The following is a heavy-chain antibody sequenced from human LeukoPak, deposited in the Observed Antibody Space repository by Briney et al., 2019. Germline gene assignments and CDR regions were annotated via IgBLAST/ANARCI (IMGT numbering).Heavy chain of an antibody. CDR2: IYSDDRT. Sequence: PGGSLRLSCAASGFTVSSDYMNWVRQAPGKGLECVSIIYSDDRTYYADSVKGRFTISRDNSKNTLYLQMNSLRAEDTAVYYCARDVEGGGIGHWGQGTLVTVSS. V-gene: IGHV3-53*01. CDR1: GFTVSSDY. D-gene: IGHD3/OR15-3a*01. J-gene: IGHJ4*02. CDR3: ARDVEGGGIGH.